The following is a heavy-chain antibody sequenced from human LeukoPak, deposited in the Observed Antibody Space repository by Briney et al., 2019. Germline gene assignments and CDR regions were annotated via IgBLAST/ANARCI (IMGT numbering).Heavy chain of an antibody. J-gene: IGHJ1*01. CDR2: IWYDGSNK. CDR1: GFTFSSYG. Sequence: GRSLRLSRAASGFTFSSYGMHWVRQAPGKGLEWVAVIWYDGSNKYYADSVKGRFSISRDNSKNMLYLQMNSLRAEDTAVYYCAKPTAAGAVLLNFQHWGQGTLVTVSS. CDR3: AKPTAAGAVLLNFQH. V-gene: IGHV3-33*06. D-gene: IGHD6-13*01.